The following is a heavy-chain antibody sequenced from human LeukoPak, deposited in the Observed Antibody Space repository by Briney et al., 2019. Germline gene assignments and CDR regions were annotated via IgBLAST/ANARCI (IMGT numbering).Heavy chain of an antibody. CDR1: GESFSSYF. CDR2: IDHRGSS. CDR3: ATRSSTLAAARCFDD. J-gene: IGHJ4*03. V-gene: IGHV4-34*01. Sequence: SETLSLTCAVHGESFSSYFWSWIRQVPGKGLEWIGEIDHRGSSNYNPPLKSRATISVDTSKNHFSLSLTSVTAADTAVYYCATRSSTLAAARCFDDWGQGTVVTVSS. D-gene: IGHD6-6*01.